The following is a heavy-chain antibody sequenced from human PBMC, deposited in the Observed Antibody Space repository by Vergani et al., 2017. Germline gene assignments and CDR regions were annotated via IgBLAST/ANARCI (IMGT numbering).Heavy chain of an antibody. V-gene: IGHV1-69*01. Sequence: QVQLVQSGAEVKKPGSSVKVSCKASGGTFSSYAISWVRQAPGQGLEWMGGIIPIFGTANYAQKFQGRVTITADESTSTAYMELSRLRSEDTAVYDCARVAPGRDYFDYWGQGTLVTVSS. D-gene: IGHD2-15*01. CDR3: ARVAPGRDYFDY. CDR1: GGTFSSYA. CDR2: IIPIFGTA. J-gene: IGHJ4*02.